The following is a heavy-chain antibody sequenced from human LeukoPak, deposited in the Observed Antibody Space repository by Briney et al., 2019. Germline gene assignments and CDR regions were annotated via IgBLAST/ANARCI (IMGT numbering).Heavy chain of an antibody. CDR1: GFTFSSYA. D-gene: IGHD3-10*01. V-gene: IGHV3-23*01. Sequence: PGGSLRLSCAASGFTFSSYAMSWVRQAPGKGLEWVSAISGSGGSTYYADSVKGRFTISRDNSKNTLCLQMNSLRAEDTAVYYCAKDTGFRGVLDYWGQGTLVTVSS. CDR2: ISGSGGST. CDR3: AKDTGFRGVLDY. J-gene: IGHJ4*02.